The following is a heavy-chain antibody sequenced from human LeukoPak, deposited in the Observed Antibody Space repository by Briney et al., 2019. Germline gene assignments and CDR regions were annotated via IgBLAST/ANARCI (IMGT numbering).Heavy chain of an antibody. J-gene: IGHJ4*02. D-gene: IGHD1-26*01. V-gene: IGHV1-2*02. Sequence: ASVKVSYKASGYTFTGYYMHWVRQAPGQGLEWMGWINPNSGGTNYAQKFQGRVTMTRDTSISTAYMELSSLRSEDTAVYYCAREGGSYKNFDYWGQGTLVTVSS. CDR2: INPNSGGT. CDR3: AREGGSYKNFDY. CDR1: GYTFTGYY.